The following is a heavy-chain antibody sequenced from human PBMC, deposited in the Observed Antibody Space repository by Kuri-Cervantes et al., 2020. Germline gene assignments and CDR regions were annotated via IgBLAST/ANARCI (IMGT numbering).Heavy chain of an antibody. V-gene: IGHV3-30*07. D-gene: IGHD3-3*01. CDR1: GFTFSSYA. CDR2: MSYDGSNK. Sequence: GESLRLSCAASGFTFSSYAMHWVRQAPGKGLEWVAVMSYDGSNKYYADPVKGRFTISRDNSKNTLYLQMNSLRAEDTAVYYCSRDLFGYYYYMDVWGKGTTVTVSS. J-gene: IGHJ6*03. CDR3: SRDLFGYYYYMDV.